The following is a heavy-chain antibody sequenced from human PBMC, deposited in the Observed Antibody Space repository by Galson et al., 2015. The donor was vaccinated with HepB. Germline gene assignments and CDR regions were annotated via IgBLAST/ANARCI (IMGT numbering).Heavy chain of an antibody. J-gene: IGHJ6*02. CDR1: GFIFSNYS. CDR2: INNNNSTI. V-gene: IGHV3-48*02. Sequence: SLRLSCAASGFIFSNYSMNWVRQAPGKGLEWVSSINNNNSTIYYADSVKGRFTISRDIAKNSLYLQMNSLRDDDTAVYFCARDHSSGYYKFGGGMDVWGQGTTVTVSS. CDR3: ARDHSSGYYKFGGGMDV. D-gene: IGHD3-22*01.